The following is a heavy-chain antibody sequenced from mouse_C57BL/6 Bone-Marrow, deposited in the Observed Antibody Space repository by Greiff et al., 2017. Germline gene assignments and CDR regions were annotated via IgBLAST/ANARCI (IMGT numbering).Heavy chain of an antibody. CDR1: GYTFTSYT. CDR3: ARGMVTTGWYFDV. J-gene: IGHJ1*03. Sequence: VKLMESGAELARPGASVKMSCKASGYTFTSYTMHWVKQRPGQGLEWIGYINPSSGYTKYNQKFKDKATLTADKSSSTAYMQLSSLTSEDSAVYYCARGMVTTGWYFDVWGTGTTVTVSS. D-gene: IGHD2-2*01. V-gene: IGHV1-4*01. CDR2: INPSSGYT.